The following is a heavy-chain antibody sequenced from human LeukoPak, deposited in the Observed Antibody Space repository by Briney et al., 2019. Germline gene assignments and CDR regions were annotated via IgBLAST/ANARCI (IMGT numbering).Heavy chain of an antibody. CDR3: ARGPRVFGY. V-gene: IGHV4-34*01. Sequence: SETLSLTCAVYGGSFSGYYWSWIRQPPGKGLEWIGEINHSGSTNYNPSLKSRVTISVDTSKNQFSLKLSSVTAADTAVYYCARGPRVFGYWDQGTLVTVSS. CDR1: GGSFSGYY. J-gene: IGHJ4*02. CDR2: INHSGST.